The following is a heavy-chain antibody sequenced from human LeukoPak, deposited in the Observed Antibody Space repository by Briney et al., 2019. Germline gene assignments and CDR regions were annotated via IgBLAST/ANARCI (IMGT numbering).Heavy chain of an antibody. Sequence: SVKVSCKASGYTFSNYDINSVRQATGQRREGMGWITPNSGNTGYAQKFQGRVTMTRDMSTSTVYMELSSLRSEDTAVYYCARGITMLPPSTDYWGQGTLVTVSS. J-gene: IGHJ4*02. D-gene: IGHD3-10*01. V-gene: IGHV1-8*01. CDR2: ITPNSGNT. CDR3: ARGITMLPPSTDY. CDR1: GYTFSNYD.